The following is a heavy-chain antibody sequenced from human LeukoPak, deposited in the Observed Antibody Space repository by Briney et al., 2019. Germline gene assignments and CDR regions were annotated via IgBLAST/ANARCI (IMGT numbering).Heavy chain of an antibody. J-gene: IGHJ4*02. CDR3: AKEMRRLTTVPYYFDY. CDR1: GFIFSNYA. CDR2: ISGSGGDT. Sequence: PGGSLRLSCAASGFIFSNYALSWVRQAPGKGLEWVSVISGSGGDTDYADSVKGRFTSSRDKSKNTLYLQMDSLRVEDTAVYYCAKEMRRLTTVPYYFDYWGQGTLVSVYS. D-gene: IGHD1-1*01. V-gene: IGHV3-23*01.